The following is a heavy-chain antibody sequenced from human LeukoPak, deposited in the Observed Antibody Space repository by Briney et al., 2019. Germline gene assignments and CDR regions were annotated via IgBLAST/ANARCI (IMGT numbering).Heavy chain of an antibody. CDR2: ISGSGTTT. J-gene: IGHJ6*04. CDR1: GFTFSNYA. V-gene: IGHV3-23*01. Sequence: PGGSLRLSCAVSGFTFSNYAINWVRQAPGKGLEWVSAISGSGTTTYYADSVKGRFTISRDNSKNTLYLQMNSLRAEDTAIYYCAKAYCSSTSCSLPYMDVWGKGTTVTVSS. D-gene: IGHD2-2*01. CDR3: AKAYCSSTSCSLPYMDV.